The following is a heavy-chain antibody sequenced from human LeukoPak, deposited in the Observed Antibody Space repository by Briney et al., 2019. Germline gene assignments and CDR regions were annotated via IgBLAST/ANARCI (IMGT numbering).Heavy chain of an antibody. Sequence: PSETLSLTCAVYGGSFSGYYWSWIRQPPGKGLEWIGEINHSGSTNYNPSLKSRVTISVDTSKNQFSLKLSSVTAADTAVYYCARGRGGGEYGEYKRGYYFDYWGQGTLVTVSS. D-gene: IGHD4-17*01. J-gene: IGHJ4*02. CDR2: INHSGST. CDR1: GGSFSGYY. CDR3: ARGRGGGEYGEYKRGYYFDY. V-gene: IGHV4-34*01.